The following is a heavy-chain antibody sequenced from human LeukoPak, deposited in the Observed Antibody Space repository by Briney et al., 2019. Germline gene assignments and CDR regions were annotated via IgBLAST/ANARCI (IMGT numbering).Heavy chain of an antibody. Sequence: SETLSLTCTVSGYSISSGYYWGWIRQPPGKGLEWIGSIYHSGSTYYNPSLKSRVTISVDTSKNQFSLKLSSVTAADTAVYYCARGLLEWLVPGTETNFDYWGQGTLVTVSS. V-gene: IGHV4-38-2*02. J-gene: IGHJ4*02. D-gene: IGHD6-19*01. CDR1: GYSISSGYY. CDR3: ARGLLEWLVPGTETNFDY. CDR2: IYHSGST.